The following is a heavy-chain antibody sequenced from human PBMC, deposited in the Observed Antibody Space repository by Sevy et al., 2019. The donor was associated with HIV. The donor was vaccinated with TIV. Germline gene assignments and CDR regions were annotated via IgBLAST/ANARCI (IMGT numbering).Heavy chain of an antibody. J-gene: IGHJ2*01. V-gene: IGHV4-61*02. D-gene: IGHD3-9*01. CDR2: ISASGTT. CDR1: GGSISTVDYY. CDR3: VKEHFDWLLPSYYFDL. Sequence: SETLSLTCTISGGSISTVDYYCTWIRQPAGKGLEWIGRISASGTTTHNPSLESRVTMSVDTSQNQFSLKLTSVTAADTAMYYCVKEHFDWLLPSYYFDLWGRGTLVTVSP.